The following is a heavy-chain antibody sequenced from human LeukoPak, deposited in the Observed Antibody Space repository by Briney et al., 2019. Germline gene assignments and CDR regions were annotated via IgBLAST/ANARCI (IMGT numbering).Heavy chain of an antibody. CDR2: IYLSGST. J-gene: IGHJ5*02. D-gene: IGHD3-22*01. Sequence: SETLSLTCAVSGGSISSGNWWSWVRQPPGKALEWIGEIYLSGSTNYNPSLKSRVTISVDKSKNEFSLKLTSVTAADTAVYYCERDQNYYDSSGYYHTRLDPWGQGTLVTVSS. V-gene: IGHV4-4*02. CDR1: GGSISSGNW. CDR3: ERDQNYYDSSGYYHTRLDP.